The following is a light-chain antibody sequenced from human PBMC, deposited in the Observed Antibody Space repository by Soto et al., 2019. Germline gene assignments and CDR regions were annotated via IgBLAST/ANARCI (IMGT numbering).Light chain of an antibody. CDR3: QVWDSSSDLVV. J-gene: IGLJ2*01. Sequence: VLTQPPSVSVAPGKTARTTCGGNNIGSKSVHWYQQKPGQAPVLVIYYDSDRPSGIPERFSGSNSGNTATLTISRVEAGDEAEYYCQVWDSSSDLVVFGGGTKLTVL. CDR1: NIGSKS. V-gene: IGLV3-21*04. CDR2: YDS.